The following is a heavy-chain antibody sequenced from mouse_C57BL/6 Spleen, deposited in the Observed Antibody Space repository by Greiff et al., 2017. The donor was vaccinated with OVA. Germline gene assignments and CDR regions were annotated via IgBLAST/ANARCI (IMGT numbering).Heavy chain of an antibody. V-gene: IGHV1-55*01. CDR1: GYTFTSYW. CDR3: ARGDYDVGNYAMDY. Sequence: QVQLKQSGAELVKPGASVKMSCKASGYTFTSYWITWVKQRPGQGLEWIGDIYPGSGSTNYNEKFKSKATLTVDTSSSTAYMQLSSLTSEDSAVYYCARGDYDVGNYAMDYWGQGTSVTVSS. CDR2: IYPGSGST. D-gene: IGHD2-4*01. J-gene: IGHJ4*01.